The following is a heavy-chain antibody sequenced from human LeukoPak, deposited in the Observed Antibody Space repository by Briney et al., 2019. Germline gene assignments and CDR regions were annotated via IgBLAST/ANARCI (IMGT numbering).Heavy chain of an antibody. CDR3: ARVWWLDYYFDY. V-gene: IGHV1-2*02. CDR2: INPNSGGT. J-gene: IGHJ4*02. CDR1: GYTFTGYY. D-gene: IGHD6-19*01. Sequence: ASVKVSCKASGYTFTGYYMHWARQAPGQGLEWMGWINPNSGGTNYAQKFQGRVTMTRDTSISTAYMELSRLRSDDTAVYYCARVWWLDYYFDYWGQGTLVTVSS.